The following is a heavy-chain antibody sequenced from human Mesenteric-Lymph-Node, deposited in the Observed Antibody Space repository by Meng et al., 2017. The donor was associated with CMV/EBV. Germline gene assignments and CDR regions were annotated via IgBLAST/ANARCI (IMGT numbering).Heavy chain of an antibody. J-gene: IGHJ6*02. D-gene: IGHD2-2*01. V-gene: IGHV3-21*01. CDR1: GFTFSSYS. CDR2: ISSSSYI. Sequence: GESLKISCAASGFTFSSYSMNWVRQAPGKGLEWVSSISSSSYIYYADSVKGRFTISRDNAKNSVNLQMNSLRAEDTAVYYCVRGEYQLESDGMDVWGQGTTVTVSS. CDR3: VRGEYQLESDGMDV.